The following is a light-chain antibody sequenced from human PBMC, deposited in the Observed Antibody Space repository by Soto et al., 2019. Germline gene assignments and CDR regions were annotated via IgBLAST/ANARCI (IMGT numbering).Light chain of an antibody. CDR2: GAS. V-gene: IGKV3D-15*01. CDR3: QQYDNWPLT. Sequence: EIVMTQSPATLSVSPGERATLACRASQSVSSNLAWYQQKPGQAPRLVMYGASTRATGIPARFSGSGSGTEFTLTISSLQSVDFAVYYCQQYDNWPLTFGGGTTVEVK. CDR1: QSVSSN. J-gene: IGKJ4*01.